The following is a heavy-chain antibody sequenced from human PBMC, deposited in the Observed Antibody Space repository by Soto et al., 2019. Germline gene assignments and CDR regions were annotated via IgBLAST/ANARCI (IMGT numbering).Heavy chain of an antibody. J-gene: IGHJ4*02. CDR1: VGTFSSYA. Sequence: VQESCKASVGTFSSYAISLVRQAPGQGLEWMGGIIPIFGTANYSQKFQVRVTITSDESTSTAYMELSSLRSEDTAVYYCARTSGSRDDWGQGTLVTVSS. CDR2: IIPIFGTA. V-gene: IGHV1-69*13. CDR3: ARTSGSRDD. D-gene: IGHD3-10*01.